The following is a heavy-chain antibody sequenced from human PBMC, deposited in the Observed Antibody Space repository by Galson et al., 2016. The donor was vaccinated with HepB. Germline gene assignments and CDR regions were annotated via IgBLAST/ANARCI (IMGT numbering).Heavy chain of an antibody. D-gene: IGHD3-3*01. J-gene: IGHJ5*02. CDR3: ARDNSKDYDVWTGYYEANWFDP. Sequence: SLRLSCAAAGFTFSRYDSHWVRQAPGKGLEWVAKISYDGSIDYYADSVKGRFRISRDSFKNTVFLQMNNLSPEDTAVYYCARDNSKDYDVWTGYYEANWFDPWGQGTLVTVSS. V-gene: IGHV3-30*03. CDR1: GFTFSRYD. CDR2: ISYDGSID.